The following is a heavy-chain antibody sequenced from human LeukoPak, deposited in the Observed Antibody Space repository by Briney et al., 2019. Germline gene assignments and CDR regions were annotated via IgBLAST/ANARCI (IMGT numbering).Heavy chain of an antibody. D-gene: IGHD3-10*01. CDR3: ARDRDPGILVLLNYYYMDV. Sequence: GASVKVSCKASGYTFTGYYMHWVRQVPGQGLEWMGWINPNSGGTNYAQKFQGRVTMTRDTSISTAYMELSRLRSDDTAVYYCARDRDPGILVLLNYYYMDVWGKGTTVTVSS. J-gene: IGHJ6*03. CDR2: INPNSGGT. V-gene: IGHV1-2*02. CDR1: GYTFTGYY.